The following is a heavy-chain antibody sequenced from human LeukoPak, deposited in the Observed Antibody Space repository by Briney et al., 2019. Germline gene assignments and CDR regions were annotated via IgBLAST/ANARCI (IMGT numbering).Heavy chain of an antibody. CDR1: GFTFSSYW. Sequence: GGSLRLSCAASGFTFSSYWMSWVRQAPGKGLEWVANIKQDGSEKYYVDSVKGRFTISRDNAKNSLYLQMNSLRAEDTAVYYCARERRELGYCSGGSCRPGGFDYWGQGTLVTVSS. CDR3: ARERRELGYCSGGSCRPGGFDY. CDR2: IKQDGSEK. J-gene: IGHJ4*02. V-gene: IGHV3-7*01. D-gene: IGHD2-15*01.